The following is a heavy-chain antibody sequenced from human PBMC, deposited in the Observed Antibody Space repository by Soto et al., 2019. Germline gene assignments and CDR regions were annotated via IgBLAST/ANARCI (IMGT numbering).Heavy chain of an antibody. V-gene: IGHV3-30*18. D-gene: IGHD3-22*01. CDR2: ISNDGTNQ. CDR3: AKAYDYASSGYYDNYYAMYV. CDR1: GFTLSGFA. J-gene: IGHJ6*02. Sequence: QMQLVESGGGVVQPVRSLRLSCDASGFTLSGFAMQWVRQAPGQGLEWVAVISNDGTNQYYSESVKGRFTISRDNSKPTLSLQMHNLSAEDTAVYYCAKAYDYASSGYYDNYYAMYVWGQVTTVTVYS.